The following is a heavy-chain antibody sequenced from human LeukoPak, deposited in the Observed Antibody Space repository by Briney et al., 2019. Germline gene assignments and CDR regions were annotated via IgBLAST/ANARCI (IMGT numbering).Heavy chain of an antibody. CDR3: ARPLNDYTFDY. CDR2: INPNNGGT. J-gene: IGHJ4*02. D-gene: IGHD4-11*01. Sequence: GASVKVSCKASGYTFTGYNMHWVRQAPGQGLEWMGWINPNNGGTIYAQKFRGRVTMTRDTSISTAYVELSSLRSDDTAVYYCARPLNDYTFDYWGQGTLVTVSS. V-gene: IGHV1-2*02. CDR1: GYTFTGYN.